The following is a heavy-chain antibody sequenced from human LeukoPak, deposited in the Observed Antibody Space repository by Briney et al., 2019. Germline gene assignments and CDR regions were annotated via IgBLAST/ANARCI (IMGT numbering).Heavy chain of an antibody. Sequence: GGSLRLSCAASGFTFSSYAMHWVRQAPGKGLEWVSYISTSSSTIYYADSVKGRFTTSRDNAKNSLYLQMNSLRDEDTAVYYCARVLNTMVRGVNCDWFDPWGQGTLVTVSS. V-gene: IGHV3-48*02. CDR2: ISTSSSTI. CDR1: GFTFSSYA. D-gene: IGHD3-10*01. J-gene: IGHJ5*02. CDR3: ARVLNTMVRGVNCDWFDP.